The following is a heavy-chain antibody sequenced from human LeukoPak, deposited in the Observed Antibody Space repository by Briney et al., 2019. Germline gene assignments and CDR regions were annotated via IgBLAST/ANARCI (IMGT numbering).Heavy chain of an antibody. D-gene: IGHD2-15*01. CDR2: IKQDGSEK. J-gene: IGHJ4*02. CDR1: GFTFSSYW. CDR3: ARDAPGYCSGGSCYSGPFDY. Sequence: PGGSLRLSCAASGFTFSSYWMSWVRQAPGKGREWLANIKQDGSEKYYVDSVKGRFTISRDNAKNSLYLQMNSLRAEDTAVYYCARDAPGYCSGGSCYSGPFDYWGQGTLVTVSS. V-gene: IGHV3-7*01.